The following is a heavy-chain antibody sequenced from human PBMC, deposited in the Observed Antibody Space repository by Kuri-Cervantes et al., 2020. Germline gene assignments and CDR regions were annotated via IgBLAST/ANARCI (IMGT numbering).Heavy chain of an antibody. CDR2: IKQDGSEK. CDR3: AREEVGVVVAPAANAKRHPNWFDP. D-gene: IGHD2-2*01. CDR1: GFTFSSYW. J-gene: IGHJ5*02. V-gene: IGHV3-7*05. Sequence: GGSLRLSCAASGFTFSSYWMSWVRQAPGKGLEWVANIKQDGSEKYYVDSVKGRFTISRDNAKNSLYLQMGSLRLEDTAVYYCAREEVGVVVAPAANAKRHPNWFDPWGQGTLVTVSS.